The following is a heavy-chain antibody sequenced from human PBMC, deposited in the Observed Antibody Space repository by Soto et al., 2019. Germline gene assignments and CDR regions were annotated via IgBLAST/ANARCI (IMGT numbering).Heavy chain of an antibody. Sequence: GGSLRLSCAASGFTFSSYAMHWVRQAPGKGLEYVSAISSNGGSTYYANSVKGRFTISRDNSKNTLYLQMGSLRAEDMAVYYCARGSGITGTTPVWGKGTTVTVSS. CDR3: ARGSGITGTTPV. D-gene: IGHD1-7*01. CDR1: GFTFSSYA. CDR2: ISSNGGST. V-gene: IGHV3-64*01. J-gene: IGHJ6*04.